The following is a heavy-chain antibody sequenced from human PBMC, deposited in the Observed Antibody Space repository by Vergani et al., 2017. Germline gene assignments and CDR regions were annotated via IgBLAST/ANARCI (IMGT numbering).Heavy chain of an antibody. V-gene: IGHV3-66*02. Sequence: VELLESGGGLAQPGGSLRVSCSASGFRVTTYYLSWVRQAPGKGLVWVSVIKSDGRTSYAESVRGRFTISRDTSRNAVYLQMNILRVEDTGVYYCTRSECIGTTCYGHYFDLWGHGILVTVSS. CDR1: GFRVTTYY. D-gene: IGHD2/OR15-2a*01. CDR3: TRSECIGTTCYGHYFDL. J-gene: IGHJ4*01. CDR2: IKSDGRT.